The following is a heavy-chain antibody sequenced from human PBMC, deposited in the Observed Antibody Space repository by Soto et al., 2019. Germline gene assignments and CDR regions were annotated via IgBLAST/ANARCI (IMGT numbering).Heavy chain of an antibody. D-gene: IGHD3-9*01. J-gene: IGHJ6*03. CDR3: AKEGDILTGYYMVHYYMDV. CDR2: ISGSGGST. V-gene: IGHV3-23*01. CDR1: GFTFSSYA. Sequence: GGSPRLSCAASGFTFSSYAMNWVRQAPGKGLEWVSAISGSGGSTYYADSVKGRFTISRDNSKNTLYLQMNNLRAEDTAVYYCAKEGDILTGYYMVHYYMDVWGKGTTVTVSS.